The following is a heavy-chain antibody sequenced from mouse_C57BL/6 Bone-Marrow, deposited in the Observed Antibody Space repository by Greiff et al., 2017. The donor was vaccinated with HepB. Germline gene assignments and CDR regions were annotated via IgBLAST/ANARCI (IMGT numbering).Heavy chain of an antibody. CDR3: ARSRIYYYGSSFDY. D-gene: IGHD1-1*01. Sequence: VQLQQSGPELVKPGASVKISCKASGYAFSSSWMNWVKQRPGKGLEWIGRIYPGDGDTNYNGKFKGKATLTADKSSSTAYMQLSSLTSEDSAVYFCARSRIYYYGSSFDYWGQGTTLTVSS. V-gene: IGHV1-82*01. J-gene: IGHJ2*01. CDR2: IYPGDGDT. CDR1: GYAFSSSW.